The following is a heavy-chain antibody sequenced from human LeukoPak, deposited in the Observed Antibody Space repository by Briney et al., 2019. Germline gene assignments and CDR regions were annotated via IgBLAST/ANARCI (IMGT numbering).Heavy chain of an antibody. CDR1: GFTFSSYA. V-gene: IGHV3-23*01. D-gene: IGHD3-22*01. CDR2: ISGSGGST. Sequence: GGSLRLSCAASGFTFSSYAMSWVRQAPGKGLEWVSAISGSGGSTYYADSVKGRFTISRDNSKNTLYLQMNSLRAEDTAVYYCVKRRRYYYDSSGYPGYYFDYWGQGTLVTVSS. CDR3: VKRRRYYYDSSGYPGYYFDY. J-gene: IGHJ4*02.